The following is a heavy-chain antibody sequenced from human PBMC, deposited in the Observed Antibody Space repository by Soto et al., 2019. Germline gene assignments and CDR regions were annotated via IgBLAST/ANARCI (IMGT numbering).Heavy chain of an antibody. J-gene: IGHJ2*01. D-gene: IGHD5-12*01. CDR3: ARGLGIVATIKTGGNFDL. CDR1: GDTFSSYT. Sequence: QVQLVQSGTEVKRPGSSVKVSCKASGDTFSSYTIIWVRQAPGQGLEWMGRIIPILGVANSTQKFQGRVTFTADKSTKTAYMELSSLKSDDTAIYYCARGLGIVATIKTGGNFDLWGRGTLVTVSS. CDR2: IIPILGVA. V-gene: IGHV1-69*02.